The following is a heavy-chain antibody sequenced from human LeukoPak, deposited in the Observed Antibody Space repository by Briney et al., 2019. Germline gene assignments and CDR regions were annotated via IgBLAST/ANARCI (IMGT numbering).Heavy chain of an antibody. CDR1: GGSISSGNYY. V-gene: IGHV4-30-4*01. J-gene: IGHJ4*02. CDR2: IYYSGST. CDR3: ARSYGDPSRYFDY. D-gene: IGHD4-17*01. Sequence: SETLSLTCTVSGGSISSGNYYWSWIRQPPGKGLEWIGYIYYSGSTYYNPSLKSRVTISVDTSKNQFSLKLSSVTAADTAVYYCARSYGDPSRYFDYWGQGTLVTVSS.